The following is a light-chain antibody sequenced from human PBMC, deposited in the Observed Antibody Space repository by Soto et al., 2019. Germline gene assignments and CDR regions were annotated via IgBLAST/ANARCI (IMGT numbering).Light chain of an antibody. V-gene: IGLV2-14*01. CDR2: DVS. CDR1: SSDVGGYNY. CDR3: SSYTSSSTLL. J-gene: IGLJ1*01. Sequence: SVLTQPASVSGSPGQSITISCIGTSSDVGGYNYVSWYQQYQGKAPKLMIYDVSNRPSGVSNRFSGSKSGNTASLTISGLQAEDEADYYCSSYTSSSTLLFGTGTKATV.